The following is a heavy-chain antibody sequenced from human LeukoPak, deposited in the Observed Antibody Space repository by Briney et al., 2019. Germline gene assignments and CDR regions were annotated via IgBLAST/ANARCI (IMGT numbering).Heavy chain of an antibody. CDR1: TYTFTNYD. J-gene: IGHJ4*02. V-gene: IGHV1-8*01. CDR3: ARGGPKCGDDCFDY. CDR2: MNPYNGNT. D-gene: IGHD2-21*01. Sequence: EASVKVSCKASTYTFTNYDINWLRQATGQRLEWMGWMNPYNGNTGYAQKFQGRVTMTRNTSINTAYMELSSLRSEDTAVYFCARGGPKCGDDCFDYWGQGTLVTVSS.